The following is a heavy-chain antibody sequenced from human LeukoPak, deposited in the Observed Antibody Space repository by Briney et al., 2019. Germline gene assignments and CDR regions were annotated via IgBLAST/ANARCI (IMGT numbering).Heavy chain of an antibody. CDR3: VTPRSWELSDMAV. CDR1: GYSISTNYY. CDR2: VYHNGET. J-gene: IGHJ6*03. D-gene: IGHD1-26*01. Sequence: PSETLSLTCTVSGYSISTNYYWGWIRQSPGTGLEWIGSVYHNGETYYNPSLKSRVIISVDTSKNEFSLRLTSVTAADTAVYYCVTPRSWELSDMAVWGKGTTVIVSS. V-gene: IGHV4-38-2*02.